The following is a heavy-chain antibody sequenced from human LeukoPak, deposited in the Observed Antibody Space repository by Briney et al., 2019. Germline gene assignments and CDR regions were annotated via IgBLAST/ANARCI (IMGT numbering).Heavy chain of an antibody. Sequence: SETLSLTCTVSGGAIRSSSYYWGWIRQSPWKGLEWIGSINYSGITYYNPSLKSRVTISVETSKNEFTLKLSSVTAADTAVYYCARRLDVWGQGTTVTVSS. CDR1: GGAIRSSSYY. V-gene: IGHV4-39*01. J-gene: IGHJ6*02. CDR3: ARRLDV. CDR2: INYSGIT.